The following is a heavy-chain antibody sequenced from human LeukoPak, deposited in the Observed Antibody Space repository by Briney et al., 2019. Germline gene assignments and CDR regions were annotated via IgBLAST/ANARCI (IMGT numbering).Heavy chain of an antibody. CDR2: IKQDGSEK. CDR3: ARDRRDYDFWSGYFYYYYYYYMDG. V-gene: IGHV3-7*01. J-gene: IGHJ6*03. Sequence: GGSLRLSCAASGFTFSSYWMSWVRQAPGKGLEWVANIKQDGSEKYYVDSVKGRFTISRDNAKNSLYLQMNSLRAEDTAVYYCARDRRDYDFWSGYFYYYYYYYMDGWGKGTTVTVSS. CDR1: GFTFSSYW. D-gene: IGHD3-3*01.